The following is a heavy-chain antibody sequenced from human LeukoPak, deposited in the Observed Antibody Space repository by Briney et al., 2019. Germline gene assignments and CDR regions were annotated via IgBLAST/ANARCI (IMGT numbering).Heavy chain of an antibody. D-gene: IGHD3-22*01. CDR1: GFTFSSYW. CDR2: INSDGSST. V-gene: IGHV3-74*01. J-gene: IGHJ4*02. Sequence: PGGSLRLSCAASGFTFSSYWMHWVRQAPGKGLVWVSRINSDGSSTSYADSVKGRFTVSRDNAKNTLYLQMNSLRAEDTAVYYCAGVKGYYDSSGRYYFDYWGQETLVTVSS. CDR3: AGVKGYYDSSGRYYFDY.